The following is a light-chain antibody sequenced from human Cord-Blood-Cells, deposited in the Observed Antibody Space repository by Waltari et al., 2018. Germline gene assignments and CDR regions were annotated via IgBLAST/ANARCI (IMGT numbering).Light chain of an antibody. Sequence: DIQMHQSPSSLSASVGDRVTITCRASQSISSYLNWYQQKPGKAPKLLIYAASSLQSGVPSRFSGSGSGTDFTLTISSLQPEDFATYYCQQSYSTPRLTFGGGTKVEIK. CDR3: QQSYSTPRLT. CDR2: AAS. V-gene: IGKV1-39*01. J-gene: IGKJ4*01. CDR1: QSISSY.